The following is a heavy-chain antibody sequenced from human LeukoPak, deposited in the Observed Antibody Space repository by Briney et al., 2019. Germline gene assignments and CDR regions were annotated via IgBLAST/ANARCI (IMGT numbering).Heavy chain of an antibody. CDR1: GGSISSYY. Sequence: SETLSLTCTVSGGSISSYYWGWIRQPPGKGLEWIGSIYYSGSTYYNPSLKSRVTISVDTSKNQFSLKLSSETAADTAVYYCARVGSSGYYYVYWGQGTLVTVSS. CDR3: ARVGSSGYYYVY. J-gene: IGHJ4*02. D-gene: IGHD3-22*01. CDR2: IYYSGST. V-gene: IGHV4-39*07.